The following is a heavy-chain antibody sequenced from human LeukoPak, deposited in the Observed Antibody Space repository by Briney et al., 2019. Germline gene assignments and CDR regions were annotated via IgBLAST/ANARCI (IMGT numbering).Heavy chain of an antibody. V-gene: IGHV4-38-2*01. D-gene: IGHD6-13*01. Sequence: PSETLSLTCAVSGYSISSGYYWGWIRQPPGKGLEWIGSIYHSGSTYYNPSLKSRVTISVDTSKNQFSLKLSSVTAADTAVYYCATTARIAAAGTSLNWFDPWGQGTLVTVSS. CDR1: GYSISSGYY. J-gene: IGHJ5*02. CDR2: IYHSGST. CDR3: ATTARIAAAGTSLNWFDP.